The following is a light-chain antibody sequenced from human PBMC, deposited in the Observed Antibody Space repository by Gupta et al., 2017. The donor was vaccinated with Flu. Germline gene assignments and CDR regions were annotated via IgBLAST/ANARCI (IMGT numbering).Light chain of an antibody. CDR1: RSGVGSYNR. J-gene: IGLJ2*01. V-gene: IGLV2-23*03. CDR2: EGN. Sequence: SALPQPASVSGSPCPSITISCSVTRSGVGSYNRVSCYHHHPAKATNVMLFEGNKRPSGGSNRVSGSSSGTTAAMTISGLQAEDEADYFCCSYAGRRTVEVVFGGGTKLTVL. CDR3: CSYAGRRTVEVV.